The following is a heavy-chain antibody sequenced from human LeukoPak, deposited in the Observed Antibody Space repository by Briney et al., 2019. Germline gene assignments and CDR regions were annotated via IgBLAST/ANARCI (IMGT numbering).Heavy chain of an antibody. Sequence: ASVKVSCKASGYTFTGYYMHWVRPAPGQGLEWMGWINPDSGGTNYAQKFQGRVTMTRDTSISSAYMELSRLRSDDTAVYYCARDQGTRSRSDAFDIWGQGTMVTVSS. V-gene: IGHV1-2*02. CDR2: INPDSGGT. CDR3: ARDQGTRSRSDAFDI. J-gene: IGHJ3*02. D-gene: IGHD3-10*01. CDR1: GYTFTGYY.